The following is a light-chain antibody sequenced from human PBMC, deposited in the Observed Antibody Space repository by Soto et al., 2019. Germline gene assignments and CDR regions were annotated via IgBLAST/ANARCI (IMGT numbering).Light chain of an antibody. V-gene: IGKV3-15*01. J-gene: IGKJ3*01. CDR2: GAS. Sequence: EIVMTQSPATLSVFPGERATLSCRASHSVNNNLACYQQKPGQAPRLLIYGASTRATGIPARFSGSGSGTEFTLTISSLQTEDFAVYYCQQYGSSPFTFGPGTKVDIK. CDR3: QQYGSSPFT. CDR1: HSVNNN.